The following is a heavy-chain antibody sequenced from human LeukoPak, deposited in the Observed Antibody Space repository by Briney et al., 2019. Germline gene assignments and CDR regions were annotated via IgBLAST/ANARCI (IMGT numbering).Heavy chain of an antibody. J-gene: IGHJ4*02. Sequence: GGSLRLSCAASGFTFSGYWMHWVRQAPGKGLVWVSRISSDGSSTNYADSVKGRFTISRDNAKNTLFLQMSSLRADDTAVYYCSARRSSKDYWGQGTLVTVSS. CDR2: ISSDGSST. CDR3: SARRSSKDY. CDR1: GFTFSGYW. D-gene: IGHD3-10*01. V-gene: IGHV3-74*01.